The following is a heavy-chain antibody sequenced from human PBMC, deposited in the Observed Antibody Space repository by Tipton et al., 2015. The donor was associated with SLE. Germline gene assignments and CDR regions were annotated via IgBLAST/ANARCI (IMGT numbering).Heavy chain of an antibody. CDR1: GYTFTSYG. J-gene: IGHJ6*02. Sequence: QSGPEVKKPGASVKVSCKASGYTFTSYGISWVRQAPGQGLEWMGWISAYNGNTNYAQKLQGRVTMTTDTSTSTAYMELRSLGTDDTAVYYCARDLDDFWSGYYSFYYYGMDVWGQGTTVTVSS. CDR2: ISAYNGNT. D-gene: IGHD3-3*01. CDR3: ARDLDDFWSGYYSFYYYGMDV. V-gene: IGHV1-18*01.